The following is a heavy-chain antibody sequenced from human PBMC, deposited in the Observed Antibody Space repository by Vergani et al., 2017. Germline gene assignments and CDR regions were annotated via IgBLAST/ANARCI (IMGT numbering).Heavy chain of an antibody. CDR3: ARSNADYDILTGYYMGGSFDY. D-gene: IGHD3-9*01. J-gene: IGHJ4*02. CDR1: GGSISSGGYY. V-gene: IGHV4-31*03. Sequence: QVQLQESGPGLVKPSQTLSLTCTVSGGSISSGGYYWSWIRQHPGKGLEWVGYIYYSGSTYYNPSLKSRVTLSVDTSKNQFTLQLSSVTAADTAVYYCARSNADYDILTGYYMGGSFDYWGQGTLVTVSS. CDR2: IYYSGST.